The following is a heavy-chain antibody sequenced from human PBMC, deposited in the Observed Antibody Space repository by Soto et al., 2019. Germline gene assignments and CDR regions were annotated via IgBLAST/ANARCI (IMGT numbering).Heavy chain of an antibody. J-gene: IGHJ5*02. CDR2: ISAYNGNT. CDR1: GYTFTSYG. CDR3: ARQEEQQLVLGNWFDP. Sequence: ASVKVSCKASGYTFTSYGISWVRQAPGQGLEWMGWISAYNGNTNYAQKLQGRVTMTTDTSRSTAYMELRSLRSDDTAVYYCARQEEQQLVLGNWFDPWGQGTLVTVSS. V-gene: IGHV1-18*01. D-gene: IGHD6-13*01.